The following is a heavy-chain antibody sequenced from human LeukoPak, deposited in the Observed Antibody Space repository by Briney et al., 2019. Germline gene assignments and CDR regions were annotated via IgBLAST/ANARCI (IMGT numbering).Heavy chain of an antibody. CDR3: ASSTPKYCSSTSCYITPLDAFDI. Sequence: GESLKISCQGSGYSFTSYWIGWVRQMPGKGLEWMGIIYPGDSDTRYSPSFQGQVTISADKSISTAYLQWSSLKASDTAMYYCASSTPKYCSSTSCYITPLDAFDIWGQGTMVTVSS. V-gene: IGHV5-51*01. CDR1: GYSFTSYW. D-gene: IGHD2-2*02. CDR2: IYPGDSDT. J-gene: IGHJ3*02.